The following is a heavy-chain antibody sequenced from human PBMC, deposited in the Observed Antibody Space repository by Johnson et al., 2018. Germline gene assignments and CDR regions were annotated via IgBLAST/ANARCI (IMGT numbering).Heavy chain of an antibody. CDR2: IYYTGTT. J-gene: IGHJ3*02. V-gene: IGHV4-59*01. CDR3: ARDSGSSDRSGFSLDAFDI. D-gene: IGHD3-22*01. Sequence: QVQLQESGPGLVKASETLSLTCAVSGGSINFYYWNWIRQPPGKGLEWIGFIYYTGTTKYNPSLKSRVTMSSDTSMNILSLKLSSVTAADTAVYYCARDSGSSDRSGFSLDAFDIWGQGTMVTVAS. CDR1: GGSINFYY.